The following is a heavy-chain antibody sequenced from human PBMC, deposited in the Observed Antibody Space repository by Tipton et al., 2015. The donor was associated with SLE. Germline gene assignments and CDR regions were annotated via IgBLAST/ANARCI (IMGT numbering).Heavy chain of an antibody. CDR2: ISYDGSNK. CDR3: ARVLDYYYGMDV. CDR1: GFTFSTYA. Sequence: SLRLSCAASGFTFSTYAMHWVRQAPGKGLEWVAVISYDGSNKYYADSVKGRFTISRDNSKNTLHLHMNSLRAEDTAVYYCARVLDYYYGMDVWGQGTTVTVSS. V-gene: IGHV3-30*04. J-gene: IGHJ6*02.